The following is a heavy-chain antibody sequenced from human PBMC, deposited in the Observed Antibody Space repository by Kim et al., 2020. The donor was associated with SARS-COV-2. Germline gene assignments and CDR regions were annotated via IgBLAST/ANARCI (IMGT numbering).Heavy chain of an antibody. CDR2: TT. V-gene: IGHV4-31*02. Sequence: TTSYSPSLKTRVTISLDTSKKQFSLQLSSVTAADTAVYYWARAHNYAWFDPWGQGTLVTVSS. D-gene: IGHD3-16*01. CDR3: ARAHNYAWFDP. J-gene: IGHJ5*02.